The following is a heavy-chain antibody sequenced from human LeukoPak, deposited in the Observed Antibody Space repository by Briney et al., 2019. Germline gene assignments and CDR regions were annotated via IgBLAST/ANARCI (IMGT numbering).Heavy chain of an antibody. CDR1: GFTFSNYA. CDR3: AKDAGQYRFGELLSLYFDL. J-gene: IGHJ2*01. V-gene: IGHV3-23*01. D-gene: IGHD3-10*01. CDR2: ISGSGGST. Sequence: LPGGSLRLSCAASGFTFSNYAMSWVRQAPGKGLEWVSAISGSGGSTYYADSVKGRFTISRDNSKNTLYLQMNSLRAEDTAVYYCAKDAGQYRFGELLSLYFDLWGRGTLVTVSS.